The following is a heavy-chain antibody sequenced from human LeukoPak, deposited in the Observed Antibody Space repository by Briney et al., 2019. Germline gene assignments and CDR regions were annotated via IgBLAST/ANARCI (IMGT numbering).Heavy chain of an antibody. CDR2: IKQDGREK. D-gene: IGHD6-6*01. Sequence: GGALRLSCVASGFSFRNYWMNEVGQAPGKGVEWVANIKQDGREKYYVDSVKGRFNISRENAKKSLYLQMKRLRDEDTAVYFCARSILVEFPFDYWGQGTLVAVSS. V-gene: IGHV3-7*01. CDR3: ARSILVEFPFDY. J-gene: IGHJ4*02. CDR1: GFSFRNYW.